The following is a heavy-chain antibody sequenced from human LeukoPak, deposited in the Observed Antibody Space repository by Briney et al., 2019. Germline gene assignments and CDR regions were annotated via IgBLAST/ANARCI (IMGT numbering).Heavy chain of an antibody. D-gene: IGHD6-13*01. CDR2: ISGSGGST. V-gene: IGHV3-23*01. CDR1: GFTFSSYG. J-gene: IGHJ6*03. CDR3: AKDSGSSSFYYYYMDV. Sequence: GGTLRLSCAASGFTFSSYGMSWVRQAPGKGLEWVSVISGSGGSTYYGDSVKGRLTISRDNSENTLYLQMNSLRAEDTAVYYCAKDSGSSSFYYYYMDVWGKGTTVTVSS.